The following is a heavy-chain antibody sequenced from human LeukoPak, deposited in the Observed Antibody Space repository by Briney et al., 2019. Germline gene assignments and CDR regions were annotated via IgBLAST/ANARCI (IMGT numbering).Heavy chain of an antibody. CDR2: LRSKTYTETT. D-gene: IGHD3-16*01. V-gene: IGHV3-49*04. CDR1: GFTFGDYA. CDR3: SRVAGGSYYYYYMDV. J-gene: IGHJ6*03. Sequence: GGSLRLSCAASGFTFGDYAMSWARQAPGKGLQWVGFLRSKTYTETTEYAASVKGRFIISRDDSKSIAYLQMNSLKTEDTAVYYCSRVAGGSYYYYYMDVWGKGTTVTVSS.